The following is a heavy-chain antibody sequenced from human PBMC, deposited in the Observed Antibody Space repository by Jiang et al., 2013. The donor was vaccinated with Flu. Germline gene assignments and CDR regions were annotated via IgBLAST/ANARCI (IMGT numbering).Heavy chain of an antibody. J-gene: IGHJ6*04. D-gene: IGHD2-15*01. CDR3: ARDLGYCSGGSCYFPTYYYYYGMDV. CDR2: ISAYNGNT. V-gene: IGHV1-18*01. Sequence: SGAEVKKPGASVKVSCKASGYTFTSYGISWVRQAPGQGLEWMGWISAYNGNTNYAQKLQGRVTMTTDTSTSTAYMELRSLRSDDTAVYYCARDLGYCSGGSCYFPTYYYYYGMDVWGKGTTGHRLL. CDR1: GYTFTSYG.